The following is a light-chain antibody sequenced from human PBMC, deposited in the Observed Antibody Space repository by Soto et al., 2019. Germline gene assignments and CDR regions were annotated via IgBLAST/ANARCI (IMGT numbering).Light chain of an antibody. Sequence: QSVLTQPPSVSGAPGQRDTISCTGSSSNIGAGYDVHWYQHLPGTAPKLLIYGNNNRPSGVPERFSGSKSGTSASLAITGLQAEDEADYYCQSYDSSLSGYVFGTGTKVTVL. CDR2: GNN. CDR1: SSNIGAGYD. V-gene: IGLV1-40*01. CDR3: QSYDSSLSGYV. J-gene: IGLJ1*01.